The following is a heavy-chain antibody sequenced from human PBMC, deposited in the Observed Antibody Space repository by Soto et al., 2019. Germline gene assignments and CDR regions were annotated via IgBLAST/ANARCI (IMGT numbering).Heavy chain of an antibody. J-gene: IGHJ4*02. Sequence: QVQLVQSGAELKKPGASVKVSCKASGYTFSNYDMNWVRQATGQGPEWIGWVNPNNGDTGYAQKFQGRVTLTTDISTTTAYMELTSLRSEDKAIYYCAKVSRKGSAIDFDYWGQGTRITVSS. V-gene: IGHV1-8*01. D-gene: IGHD3-10*01. CDR2: VNPNNGDT. CDR3: AKVSRKGSAIDFDY. CDR1: GYTFSNYD.